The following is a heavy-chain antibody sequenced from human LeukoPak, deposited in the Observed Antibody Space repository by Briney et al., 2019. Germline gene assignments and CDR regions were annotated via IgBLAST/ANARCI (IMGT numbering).Heavy chain of an antibody. V-gene: IGHV4-59*01. J-gene: IGHJ4*02. CDR3: ARGAPNFTIDY. Sequence: PSETLSLTCTASGGSIISFYWSWIWQPPGKGLEWIGYIYYSGSTNYNPSLKSRVTISVDTSKNQFSLKLSSVTAADTAVYYCARGAPNFTIDYWGQGTLVTVSS. CDR2: IYYSGST. CDR1: GGSIISFY. D-gene: IGHD2-8*01.